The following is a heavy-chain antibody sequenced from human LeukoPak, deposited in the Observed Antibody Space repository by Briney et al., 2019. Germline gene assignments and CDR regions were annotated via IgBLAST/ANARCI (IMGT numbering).Heavy chain of an antibody. V-gene: IGHV3-48*01. CDR3: ARDTLLYGDYVDY. D-gene: IGHD4-17*01. J-gene: IGHJ4*02. Sequence: PGGSLRLSCAASGFTFSSYSMNWVRQAPGKGLEWVSYISSSSSTIYYADSVKGRFTISRDNAKNSLYLQMNSLRAEDTAVYYCARDTLLYGDYVDYWGQGTLVTVSS. CDR1: GFTFSSYS. CDR2: ISSSSSTI.